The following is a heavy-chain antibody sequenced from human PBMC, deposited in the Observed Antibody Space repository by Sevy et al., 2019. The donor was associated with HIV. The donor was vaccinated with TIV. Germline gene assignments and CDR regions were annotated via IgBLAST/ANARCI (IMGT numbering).Heavy chain of an antibody. V-gene: IGHV4-59*01. CDR1: GGSISSYS. CDR2: IYYSGST. Sequence: SETLSLTCTVSGGSISSYSWSWIRQPPGKGLEWIGYIYYSGSTNYNPSLKSRVTISVDTSKNQFALKLSSVTAADTAVYYCASYSNLEYFDYWGQGTLVTVSS. J-gene: IGHJ4*02. CDR3: ASYSNLEYFDY. D-gene: IGHD6-13*01.